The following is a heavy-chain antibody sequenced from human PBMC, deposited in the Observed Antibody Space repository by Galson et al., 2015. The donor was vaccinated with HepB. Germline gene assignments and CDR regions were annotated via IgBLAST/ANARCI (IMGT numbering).Heavy chain of an antibody. CDR1: GDSVSSNGAA. V-gene: IGHV6-1*01. D-gene: IGHD5-18*01. Sequence: CAISGDSVSSNGAAWNWIRQSPSRGLEWLGRTYYRSKWYNDYAVSVKSRITINPDTSKNQFSLQLNSVTPEDTAVYYCARGLEDTAMAIFDYWGQGTLVTVSS. J-gene: IGHJ4*02. CDR2: TYYRSKWYN. CDR3: ARGLEDTAMAIFDY.